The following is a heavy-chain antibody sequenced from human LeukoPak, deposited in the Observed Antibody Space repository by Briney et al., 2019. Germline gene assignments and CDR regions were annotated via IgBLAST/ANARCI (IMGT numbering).Heavy chain of an antibody. J-gene: IGHJ4*02. Sequence: ASVKVSCKASGYTFTSYGISWVRQAPGQGLEWMGWISAYNGNTNYAQKLQGRVTMTTDTSTSTAYMELRSLRSDDTAAYYCARVGGAIFGVVQGYDYWGQGTLVTVSS. D-gene: IGHD3-3*01. CDR3: ARVGGAIFGVVQGYDY. CDR2: ISAYNGNT. V-gene: IGHV1-18*01. CDR1: GYTFTSYG.